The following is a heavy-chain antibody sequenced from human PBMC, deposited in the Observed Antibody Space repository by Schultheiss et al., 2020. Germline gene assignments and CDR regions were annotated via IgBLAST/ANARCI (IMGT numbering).Heavy chain of an antibody. Sequence: SQTLSLTCTVSGGSISSGGYYWTWIRQPPGKGLEWIGYIYDSGSTNYNPSLKSRVTISIDTSKNQFSLKLSSVNAADTAVYYCARLGDDFWSSDWFDPWGQGTQVTVSS. J-gene: IGHJ5*02. CDR2: IYDSGST. D-gene: IGHD3-3*01. CDR1: GGSISSGGYY. CDR3: ARLGDDFWSSDWFDP. V-gene: IGHV4-61*08.